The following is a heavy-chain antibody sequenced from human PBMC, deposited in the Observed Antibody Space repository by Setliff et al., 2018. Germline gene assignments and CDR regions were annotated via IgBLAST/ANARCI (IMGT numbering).Heavy chain of an antibody. Sequence: SEPLSLTCAVSGGSFSGYYWNWIRQAPGKGLEWIGEINHRGTTSYTPSLKGRVTISVGTSKNLFSLKLSSVTAADTAVYFCARGPRFDYESPTYRRRFDPWGQGTAVTVSS. CDR1: GGSFSGYY. J-gene: IGHJ5*02. D-gene: IGHD3-22*01. CDR3: ARGPRFDYESPTYRRRFDP. V-gene: IGHV4-34*01. CDR2: INHRGTT.